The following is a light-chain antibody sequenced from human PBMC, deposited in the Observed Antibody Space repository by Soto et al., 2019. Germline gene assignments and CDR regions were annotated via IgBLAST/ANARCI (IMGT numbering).Light chain of an antibody. CDR3: QQSYTTPWT. J-gene: IGKJ1*01. V-gene: IGKV1-39*01. CDR2: AAS. Sequence: DIQMTQSPSSLSASIGERLLMTCRASETISRYLNWYQSKPGKAPRLLISAASSLQSGVPSRFSGSYSGTDFTLTISSLQPEDFATYYCQQSYTTPWTFGQGTKVDIK. CDR1: ETISRY.